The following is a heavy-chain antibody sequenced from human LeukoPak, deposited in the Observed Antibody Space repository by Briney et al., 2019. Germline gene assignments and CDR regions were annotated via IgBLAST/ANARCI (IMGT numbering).Heavy chain of an antibody. CDR3: ARTPNPPYYDFWSGYHNWFDP. Sequence: ASVKVSCTASGYTFTSYGISWVRQAPGQGLEWMGWISAYNGNTNYAQKLQGRVTMTTDTSTSTAYMELRSLRSDDTAVYYCARTPNPPYYDFWSGYHNWFDPWGQGTLVTVSS. V-gene: IGHV1-18*01. CDR2: ISAYNGNT. J-gene: IGHJ5*02. D-gene: IGHD3-3*01. CDR1: GYTFTSYG.